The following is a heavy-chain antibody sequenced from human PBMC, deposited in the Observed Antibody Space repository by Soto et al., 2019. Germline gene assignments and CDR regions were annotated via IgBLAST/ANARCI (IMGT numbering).Heavy chain of an antibody. J-gene: IGHJ4*02. Sequence: PSETLSLTCTVSVGSISSGGYYWSWIRQHPGKGLEWIGYIYYSGSTYYNPSLKSRVTISVDTSKNQFSLKLSSVTAADTAVYYCARVGSLGTYYDFWSGYSIFDYWGQGTLVTVPQ. CDR1: VGSISSGGYY. V-gene: IGHV4-31*03. CDR2: IYYSGST. CDR3: ARVGSLGTYYDFWSGYSIFDY. D-gene: IGHD3-3*01.